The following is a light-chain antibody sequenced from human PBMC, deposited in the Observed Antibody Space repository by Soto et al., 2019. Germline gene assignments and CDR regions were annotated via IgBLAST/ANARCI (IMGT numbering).Light chain of an antibody. CDR2: EDN. Sequence: NFMLTQPHSVSESPGKTVTISCTRSSGSIASNYVQWFQQRPGSAPTTVIYEDNQRPSGVPDRFSGSIDSSSNSASLTISGLKTEDEGDYYCQSYDSSSRVFGGGTKVTVL. CDR3: QSYDSSSRV. V-gene: IGLV6-57*04. CDR1: SGSIASNY. J-gene: IGLJ3*02.